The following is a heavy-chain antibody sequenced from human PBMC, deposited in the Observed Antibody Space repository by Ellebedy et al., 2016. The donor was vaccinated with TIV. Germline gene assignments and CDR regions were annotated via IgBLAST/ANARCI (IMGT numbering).Heavy chain of an antibody. CDR1: GGSFSGYY. V-gene: IGHV4-34*01. Sequence: SETLSLTXAVYGGSFSGYYWSWIRQPPGKGLEWIGEINHSGSTNYNPSLKSRVTISVDTSKNQFSLKLSSVTAADTAVYYCARGGKQLGLDYWGQGTLVTVSS. CDR3: ARGGKQLGLDY. D-gene: IGHD6-6*01. J-gene: IGHJ4*02. CDR2: INHSGST.